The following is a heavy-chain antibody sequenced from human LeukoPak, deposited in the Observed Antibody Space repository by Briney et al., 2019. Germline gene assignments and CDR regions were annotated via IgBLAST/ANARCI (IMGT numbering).Heavy chain of an antibody. V-gene: IGHV1-8*03. J-gene: IGHJ2*01. D-gene: IGHD2-2*01. Sequence: ASVKVSCKASGYTFTSYDINWVRQATGQGLEWMGWMNPNSGNTGYAQKFQGRVTITRNTSISTAYMELSSLRSEDTAVYYCARGGRVVPAAMGLRYWYFDLWGRGTLVTVSS. CDR2: MNPNSGNT. CDR1: GYTFTSYD. CDR3: ARGGRVVPAAMGLRYWYFDL.